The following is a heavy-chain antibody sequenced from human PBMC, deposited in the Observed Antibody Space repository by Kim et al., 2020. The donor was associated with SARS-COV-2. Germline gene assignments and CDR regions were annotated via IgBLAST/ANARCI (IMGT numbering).Heavy chain of an antibody. CDR3: AKGVQMATIGVPFDI. CDR2: ISGSGGST. D-gene: IGHD5-12*01. J-gene: IGHJ3*02. V-gene: IGHV3-23*01. CDR1: GFTFSSYA. Sequence: GGSLRLSCAASGFTFSSYAVSWVRQAPGKGLEWVSFISGSGGSTYYADSVKGRFTISRDNSKNTLYLQMNSLRAEDTAVYYCAKGVQMATIGVPFDIWGQGTMVTVSS.